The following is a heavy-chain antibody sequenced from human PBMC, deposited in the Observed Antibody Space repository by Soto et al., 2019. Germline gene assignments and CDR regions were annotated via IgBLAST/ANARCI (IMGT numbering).Heavy chain of an antibody. Sequence: SETLSLTCTVSGASISRYYWSWIRQSPGKGLEWIGYMYYSGNANYNPSLRSRITISVDTSKNQFSLNLNSVTAADTAVYYCAREYPVHSAYFDYWGQGILVTIS. V-gene: IGHV4-59*01. CDR3: AREYPVHSAYFDY. CDR2: MYYSGNA. D-gene: IGHD1-26*01. CDR1: GASISRYY. J-gene: IGHJ4*02.